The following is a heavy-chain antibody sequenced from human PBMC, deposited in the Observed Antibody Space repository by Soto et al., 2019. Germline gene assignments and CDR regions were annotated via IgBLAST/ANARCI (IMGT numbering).Heavy chain of an antibody. V-gene: IGHV4-59*01. CDR2: IYYSGST. Sequence: LSLTCTVSGGSISSYYWSWIRQPPGKGLEWIGYIYYSGSTNYNPSLKSRVTISVDTSKNQFSLKLSSVTAADTAVYYCASLSSGSYYRFDCWGQGTLVSVSS. CDR1: GGSISSYY. J-gene: IGHJ4*02. CDR3: ASLSSGSYYRFDC. D-gene: IGHD3-10*01.